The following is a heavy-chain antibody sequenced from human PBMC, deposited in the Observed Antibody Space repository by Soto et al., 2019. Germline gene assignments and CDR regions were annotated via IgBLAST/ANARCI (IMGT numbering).Heavy chain of an antibody. CDR1: GGSISSGGYY. J-gene: IGHJ4*02. V-gene: IGHV4-31*03. CDR2: IYYSGST. D-gene: IGHD4-17*01. Sequence: PSETLSLTCTVSGGSISSGGYYWSWIRQHPGKGLEWIGYIYYSGSTYYNPSLKSRVTISVDTSKNQFSLKLSSVTAADTAVYYCATTDYGDYNFDYWGQGTLVTGSS. CDR3: ATTDYGDYNFDY.